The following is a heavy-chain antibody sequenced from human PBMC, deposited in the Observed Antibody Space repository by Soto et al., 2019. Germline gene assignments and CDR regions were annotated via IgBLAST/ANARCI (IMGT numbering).Heavy chain of an antibody. CDR2: ISTSGSTI. D-gene: IGHD3-10*01. V-gene: IGHV3-48*03. CDR3: ARDSITMVRGGVKKGFQYHAMDV. J-gene: IGHJ6*02. CDR1: GFTFSTYE. Sequence: EVQLVESGGGLVQPGGSLRLSCAASGFTFSTYEMHWVRQAPGKGLEWVSYISTSGSTIYYADSMKGRFTISRDNARNSVYLQMNSLRAEDTAVYYCARDSITMVRGGVKKGFQYHAMDVWGQGTTVTVSS.